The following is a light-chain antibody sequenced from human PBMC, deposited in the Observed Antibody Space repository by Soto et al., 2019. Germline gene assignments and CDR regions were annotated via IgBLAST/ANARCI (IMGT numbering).Light chain of an antibody. CDR1: TSDGGLYDY. J-gene: IGLJ1*01. V-gene: IGLV2-14*03. CDR2: AVS. Sequence: QSAPTNPASVSGSPGQSITISCRGTTSDGGLYDYVSWYQQHPGKAPQLMIYAVSNRPSAVSNRFSASTSGNTASLVISALQAEDEADYYCSSYTSATSYVFGSGTKVTVL. CDR3: SSYTSATSYV.